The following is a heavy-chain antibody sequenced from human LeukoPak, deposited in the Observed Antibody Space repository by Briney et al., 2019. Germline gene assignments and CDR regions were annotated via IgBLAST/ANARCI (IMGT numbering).Heavy chain of an antibody. D-gene: IGHD6-13*01. V-gene: IGHV1-2*02. CDR2: VNPNSGGT. J-gene: IGHJ5*02. CDR3: ARDVPAGNNWFDP. CDR1: GYTFTGYY. Sequence: GASVKVSCKASGYTFTGYYMHWVRQAPGQGLEWVAWVNPNSGGTNYAQKFQGRVTMTRDTSISTAYMELSRLRSDDTAVYYCARDVPAGNNWFDPWGQGTLVTVSS.